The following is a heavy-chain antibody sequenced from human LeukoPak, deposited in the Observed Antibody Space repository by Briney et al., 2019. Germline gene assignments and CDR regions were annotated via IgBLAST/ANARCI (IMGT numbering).Heavy chain of an antibody. J-gene: IGHJ5*02. Sequence: GASVKVSCKASGYTFTSYGISWVRQAPGQGLEWMGWISAYNGNTNYAQKLQGRVTMTTDTSTSTAYMELRSLRSDDTAVYYCARDASPWLVSFIWFDPWGQGTLGTVSS. CDR3: ARDASPWLVSFIWFDP. D-gene: IGHD6-19*01. CDR2: ISAYNGNT. CDR1: GYTFTSYG. V-gene: IGHV1-18*04.